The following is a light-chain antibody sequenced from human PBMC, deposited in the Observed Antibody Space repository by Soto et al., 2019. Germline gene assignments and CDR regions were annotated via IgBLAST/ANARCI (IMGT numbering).Light chain of an antibody. CDR2: GAS. V-gene: IGKV3-15*01. CDR3: QQYKNWPPFT. CDR1: QSVSTK. Sequence: EIVMTQSPATLSVSPGERATLSCRASQSVSTKLSWYRHKPGQAPRLLIYGASTRATGIPARFSGSGSGTDFTLTINSLQSEDFAVYYCQQYKNWPPFTFGPGTTVDIK. J-gene: IGKJ3*01.